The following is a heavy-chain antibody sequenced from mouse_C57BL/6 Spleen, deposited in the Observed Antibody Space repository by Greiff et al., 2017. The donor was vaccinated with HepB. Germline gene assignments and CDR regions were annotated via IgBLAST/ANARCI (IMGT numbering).Heavy chain of an antibody. D-gene: IGHD1-1*01. Sequence: QVQLKQSGAELVKPGASVKISCKASGYAFSSYWMNWVKQRPGKGLEWIGQIYPGDGDTNYNGKFKGKATLTADKSSSTAYMQLSSLTSEDSAVYFWARGGDYYGSSYWYFDVWGTGTTVTVSS. CDR1: GYAFSSYW. J-gene: IGHJ1*03. CDR2: IYPGDGDT. V-gene: IGHV1-80*01. CDR3: ARGGDYYGSSYWYFDV.